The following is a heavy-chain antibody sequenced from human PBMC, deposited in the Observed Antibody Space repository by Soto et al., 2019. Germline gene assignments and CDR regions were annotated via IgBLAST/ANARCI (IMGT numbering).Heavy chain of an antibody. J-gene: IGHJ6*02. CDR2: MNPNSGNT. CDR3: ERAKGEWYSSSWSQSYYYGMDV. Sequence: ASVKVSCNASAGTFTCYDINWVRQATGQGLEWMGWMNPNSGNTGYAQKFQGRVTMTRNTSIGTAYMELSSLRSEDTAVYYCERAKGEWYSSSWSQSYYYGMDVWGQGTTVTISS. D-gene: IGHD6-13*01. V-gene: IGHV1-8*01. CDR1: AGTFTCYD.